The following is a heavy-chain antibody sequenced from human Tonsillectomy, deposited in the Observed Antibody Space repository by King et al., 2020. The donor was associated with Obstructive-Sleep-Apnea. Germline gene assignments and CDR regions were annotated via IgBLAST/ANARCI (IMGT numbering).Heavy chain of an antibody. V-gene: IGHV3-48*01. D-gene: IGHD4-17*01. CDR2: ISSSSSTI. CDR1: GFTFSSYS. CDR3: ARATYGDYEVFDY. J-gene: IGHJ4*02. Sequence: VQLVESGGGLVQPGGSPRLSCAASGFTFSSYSMNWVRQAPGKGLEWVSYISSSSSTIYYADSVKGRFTISRDNAKNSLYLQMNSLRAEDTAMYYCARATYGDYEVFDYWGQGTLVTVSS.